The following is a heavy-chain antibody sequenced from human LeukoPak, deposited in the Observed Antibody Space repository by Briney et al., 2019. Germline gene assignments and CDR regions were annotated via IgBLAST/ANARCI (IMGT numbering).Heavy chain of an antibody. CDR2: IYHSGSS. CDR3: ARDPSSSGWPLNWFDP. V-gene: IGHV4-38-2*02. Sequence: PSETLSLTCTVSGYSISSGYYWGWIRQPPGKGLEWTGSIYHSGSSYYNPSLKSRVTISVDTSKNQFSLKLSSVTAADTAVYYCARDPSSSGWPLNWFDPWGQGTLATVSS. D-gene: IGHD6-19*01. J-gene: IGHJ5*02. CDR1: GYSISSGYY.